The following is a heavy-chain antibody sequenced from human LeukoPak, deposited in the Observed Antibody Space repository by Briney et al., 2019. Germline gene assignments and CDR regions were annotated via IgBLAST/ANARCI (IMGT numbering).Heavy chain of an antibody. V-gene: IGHV7-4-1*02. D-gene: IGHD5-12*01. Sequence: GASVKVSCKASGYTFTSYAMNWVRQAPGQGLEWMGWINTNTGNPTYAQGFTGRFVFSLDTSVSTAYLQISSLKAEDTAVYYCAREWGRGYSGYDGTRPPAEDDYWGQGTLVTVSS. J-gene: IGHJ4*02. CDR1: GYTFTSYA. CDR3: AREWGRGYSGYDGTRPPAEDDY. CDR2: INTNTGNP.